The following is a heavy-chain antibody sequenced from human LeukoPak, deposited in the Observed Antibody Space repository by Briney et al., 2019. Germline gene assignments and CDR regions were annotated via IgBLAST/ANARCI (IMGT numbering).Heavy chain of an antibody. J-gene: IGHJ4*02. CDR3: ARDLDFYATDY. CDR1: GFSLSRYW. D-gene: IGHD2/OR15-2a*01. V-gene: IGHV3-7*01. Sequence: GGSLRLSCAASGFSLSRYWMSWVRQAPGKGLEWVANIGKDGTGNHYVDSVKGRFTTSRDNAKNSLYLEMNSLRADDTAVCYCARDLDFYATDYWGQGTLVTVSS. CDR2: IGKDGTGN.